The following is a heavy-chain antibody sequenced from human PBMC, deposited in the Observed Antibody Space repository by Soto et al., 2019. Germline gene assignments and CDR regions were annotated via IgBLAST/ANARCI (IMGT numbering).Heavy chain of an antibody. J-gene: IGHJ4*02. D-gene: IGHD3-22*01. CDR2: MYYSGTT. CDR1: GGSISSSSYF. CDR3: ARGGGNYYDSSGYTVDY. Sequence: SETLSLTCTVSGGSISSSSYFWGWIRQPPGKGLEWIGSMYYSGTTYYNPSLKSRVTISVDTSKNQFSLKLSSVTAADTAVYYCARGGGNYYDSSGYTVDYWGQGTLVTVSS. V-gene: IGHV4-39*02.